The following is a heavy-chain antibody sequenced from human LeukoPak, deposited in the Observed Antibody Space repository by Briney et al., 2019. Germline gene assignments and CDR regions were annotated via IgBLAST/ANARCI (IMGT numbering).Heavy chain of an antibody. D-gene: IGHD3-3*01. Sequence: GGSLRLSCAASGFTFDDYAMHWVRQAPGKGLEWVSGISWNSGSIGYADSVKGRFTISRDNAKNSLYLQMNSLRAEDTALYYCAKSDSYDDAFDIWGQGTMVTVSS. CDR1: GFTFDDYA. CDR3: AKSDSYDDAFDI. J-gene: IGHJ3*02. V-gene: IGHV3-9*01. CDR2: ISWNSGSI.